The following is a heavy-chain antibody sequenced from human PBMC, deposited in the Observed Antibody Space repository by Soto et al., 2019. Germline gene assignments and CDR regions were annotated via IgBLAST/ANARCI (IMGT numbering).Heavy chain of an antibody. J-gene: IGHJ5*02. CDR1: GYTFTSYG. V-gene: IGHV1-18*01. Sequence: QVQLVQSGAEVKKPGASVKVSCKASGYTFTSYGISWVRQAPGQGLEWMGWISAYNGNTNYAQKLQGRVTMTTDTSTSTAYLELRSLRSDVTAVYFCAWDHSGSGSSGNWFDPWGQGALVIVSS. CDR3: AWDHSGSGSSGNWFDP. CDR2: ISAYNGNT. D-gene: IGHD3-10*01.